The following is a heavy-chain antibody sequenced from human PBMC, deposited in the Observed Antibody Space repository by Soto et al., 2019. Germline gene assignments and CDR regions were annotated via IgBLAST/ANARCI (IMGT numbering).Heavy chain of an antibody. D-gene: IGHD2-8*01. Sequence: ASVPVSCQACGYTFTSYGISCVRQAPGHGREWMGWISAYNGNTNYAQKLQGRVTMTTDTSTSTAYMELRSLRSDDTAVYYCARDCTNGVCYLWHVYYYYGMDVWGQGTTVTVSS. CDR3: ARDCTNGVCYLWHVYYYYGMDV. CDR1: GYTFTSYG. CDR2: ISAYNGNT. J-gene: IGHJ6*02. V-gene: IGHV1-18*04.